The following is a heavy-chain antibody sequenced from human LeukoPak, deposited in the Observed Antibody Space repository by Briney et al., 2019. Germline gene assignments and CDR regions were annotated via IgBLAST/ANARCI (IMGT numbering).Heavy chain of an antibody. CDR1: GYSFTSFW. V-gene: IGHV5-51*01. Sequence: GESLKISCKGSGYSFTSFWIGWVRQMPGKGLEWMGIIYPGDSDTRYSPSFQGQVTISADKSISTAYLQWSSLKASDTAMYYCARHVRYCSGGSCYYSNWFDPWGQGTLVTVSS. D-gene: IGHD2-15*01. CDR2: IYPGDSDT. CDR3: ARHVRYCSGGSCYYSNWFDP. J-gene: IGHJ5*02.